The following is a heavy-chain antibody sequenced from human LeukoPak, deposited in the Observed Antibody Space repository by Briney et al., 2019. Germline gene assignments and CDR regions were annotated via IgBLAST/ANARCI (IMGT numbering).Heavy chain of an antibody. V-gene: IGHV3-23*01. CDR3: TRDLMDYDVSTGLHHYYMDV. J-gene: IGHJ6*02. CDR2: ISAQSHST. CDR1: GFTFGNYA. Sequence: PGGSLRLSCAASGFTFGNYAMSWVRQSPGKGLEWVSGISAQSHSTYYADSVRGRFTISRDNAKNTLYLQMNTLRVEDTAVYYCTRDLMDYDVSTGLHHYYMDVWGQGTTVTVSS. D-gene: IGHD3-9*01.